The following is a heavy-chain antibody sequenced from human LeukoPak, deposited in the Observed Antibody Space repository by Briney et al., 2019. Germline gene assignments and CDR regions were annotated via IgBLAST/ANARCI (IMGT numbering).Heavy chain of an antibody. CDR3: ARGAPSDY. CDR1: GGSISGGSISSYY. CDR2: IYTSGTT. V-gene: IGHV4-4*07. Sequence: SETLSLTCTVSGGSISGGSISSYYWSWVRQPAGKGPEWIGRIYTSGTTNYNPSLKSRVTMSVDTSKNQFSLKLNSVTAADTAVYYCARGAPSDYWGQGTLVTVSS. J-gene: IGHJ4*02.